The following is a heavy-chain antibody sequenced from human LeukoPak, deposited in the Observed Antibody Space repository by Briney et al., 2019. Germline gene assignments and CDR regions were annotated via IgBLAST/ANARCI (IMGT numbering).Heavy chain of an antibody. CDR2: MWYDGSNK. CDR1: GFTFSNYG. Sequence: PGGSLRLSCAASGFTFSNYGMHWVRQAPGKGLEWVAVMWYDGSNKYYADSVKGRFTISRDTSKNTLYLQMNSLRAEDTAVYYCARAGSNPFDIWGPGTMVTVPS. CDR3: ARAGSNPFDI. D-gene: IGHD3-10*01. V-gene: IGHV3-33*01. J-gene: IGHJ3*02.